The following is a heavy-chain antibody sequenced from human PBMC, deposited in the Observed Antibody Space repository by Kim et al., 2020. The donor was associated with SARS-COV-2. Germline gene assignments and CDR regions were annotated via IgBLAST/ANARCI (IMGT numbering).Heavy chain of an antibody. CDR2: IKQDGSEK. CDR1: GFTFSSYW. CDR3: ARKSGSYPHDAFDI. Sequence: GGSLRLSCAASGFTFSSYWMSWVRQAPGKGLEWVANIKQDGSEKYYVDSVKGRFTISRDNAKNSLYLQMNSLRAEDTAVYYCARKSGSYPHDAFDIWGQGTMVTVSS. J-gene: IGHJ3*02. D-gene: IGHD1-26*01. V-gene: IGHV3-7*03.